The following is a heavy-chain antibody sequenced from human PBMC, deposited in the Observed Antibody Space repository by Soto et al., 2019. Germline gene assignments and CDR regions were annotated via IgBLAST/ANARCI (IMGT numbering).Heavy chain of an antibody. J-gene: IGHJ4*02. Sequence: EVQLLESGGGLVQPGGSLRLSCAASGFTFSSYAMSWVRQAPGKGLEWVSAISGSGGSTYYADSVKGRFTISRDNSKNTLYLQMNSLRAEDTAVYYCAKDQIVVVPAAPFPYSSSWGYWGQGTLVTVSS. CDR3: AKDQIVVVPAAPFPYSSSWGY. D-gene: IGHD2-2*01. V-gene: IGHV3-23*01. CDR2: ISGSGGST. CDR1: GFTFSSYA.